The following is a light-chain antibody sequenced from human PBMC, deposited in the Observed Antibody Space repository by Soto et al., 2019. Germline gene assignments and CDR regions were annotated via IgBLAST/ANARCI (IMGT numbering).Light chain of an antibody. CDR2: DVS. CDR3: QQYGISPT. Sequence: DIVLTQSPGTLSLSPGERATLSCRSSQSVSSNYLAWYQQKPDQAPRLVIYDVSGRATGIPDRFSGSGSGTEFTLTSSRLEPDDSAVYYCQQYGISPTFGQATKVDIK. J-gene: IGKJ1*01. V-gene: IGKV3-20*01. CDR1: QSVSSNY.